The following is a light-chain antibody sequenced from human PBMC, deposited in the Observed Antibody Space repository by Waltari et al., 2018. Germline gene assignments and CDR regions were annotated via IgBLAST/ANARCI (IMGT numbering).Light chain of an antibody. V-gene: IGKV3-20*01. Sequence: EIVLTQSPGTLSLSPGERATLSCRASQSVSSSYLAWYQQKPGQAPRLLSYGASSRATGIPDRFRGSGSGTDFTLTISRLEPEDCAVYYCQQYGSSPYTCGQGTKLEIK. J-gene: IGKJ2*01. CDR3: QQYGSSPYT. CDR2: GAS. CDR1: QSVSSSY.